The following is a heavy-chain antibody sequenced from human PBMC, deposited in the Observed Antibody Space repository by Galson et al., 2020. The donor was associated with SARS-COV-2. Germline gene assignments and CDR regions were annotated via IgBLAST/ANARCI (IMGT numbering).Heavy chain of an antibody. D-gene: IGHD3-10*01. CDR2: IKQDGSEK. CDR1: GFTFSSYW. J-gene: IGHJ6*02. CDR3: ARDGSGVAGNYYYYGMDV. Sequence: TGGSLRLSCAASGFTFSSYWMSWVRQAPGKGLEWVANIKQDGSEKYYVDSVKGQFTISRDNAKNSLYLQMNSLRAEDTAVYYCARDGSGVAGNYYYYGMDVWGQGTTVTVSS. V-gene: IGHV3-7*05.